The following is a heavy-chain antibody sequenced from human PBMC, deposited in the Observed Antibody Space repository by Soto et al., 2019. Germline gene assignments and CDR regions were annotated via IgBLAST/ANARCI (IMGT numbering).Heavy chain of an antibody. J-gene: IGHJ4*02. V-gene: IGHV4-61*01. CDR1: GGSVSSGSYY. Sequence: SETLSLTCTVSGGSVSSGSYYWSWIRQPPGKGLEWIGYIYYSGSTNYNPSLKSRVTISVDTSKNQFSLKLSSVTAADTAVYYCAREILSGSPIDYWGQGTLVTVSS. D-gene: IGHD3-22*01. CDR3: AREILSGSPIDY. CDR2: IYYSGST.